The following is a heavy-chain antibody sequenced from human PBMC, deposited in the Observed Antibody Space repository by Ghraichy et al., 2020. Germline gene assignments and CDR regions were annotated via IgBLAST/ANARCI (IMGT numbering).Heavy chain of an antibody. CDR2: INSNSGGT. CDR1: AYTFITYY. D-gene: IGHD6-19*01. V-gene: IGHV1-2*02. J-gene: IGHJ4*02. CDR3: ARDRDDNGWYFYYDF. Sequence: ASVKVSCKASAYTFITYYIHWERQAPVQGPEWKGWINSNSGGTNYAQKFQGRVTMTRDTSISTAYMELSRLRSDDTAVYYCARDRDDNGWYFYYDFWGQGTLVTVST.